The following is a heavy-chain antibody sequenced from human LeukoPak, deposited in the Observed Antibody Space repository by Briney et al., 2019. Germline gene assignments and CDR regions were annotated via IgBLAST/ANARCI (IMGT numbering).Heavy chain of an antibody. CDR2: ISSSGSTI. CDR1: GFTFSSYE. Sequence: PGGSLRLSCAASGFTFSSYEMNWVRQAPGKGLEWVSYISSSGSTIYYADSVKGRFTISRDNAKNSLYLQMNSLRAEDTAVYYCANLVVITGSLVYWGQGTLVTVSS. V-gene: IGHV3-48*03. CDR3: ANLVVITGSLVY. J-gene: IGHJ4*02. D-gene: IGHD3-22*01.